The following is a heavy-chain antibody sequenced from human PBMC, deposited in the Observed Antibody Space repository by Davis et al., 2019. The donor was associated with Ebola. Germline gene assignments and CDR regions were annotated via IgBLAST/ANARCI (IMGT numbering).Heavy chain of an antibody. Sequence: GESLKISCAASGFTFSSYAMHWVRQAPGKGLEWVAVISYDGSNKYYADSVKGRFTISRDNSKNTLYLQMNSLRAKDTAVYYCARGGGPPDTYFDYWGQGTLVTVSS. CDR3: ARGGGPPDTYFDY. J-gene: IGHJ4*02. D-gene: IGHD3-16*01. CDR1: GFTFSSYA. V-gene: IGHV3-30-3*01. CDR2: ISYDGSNK.